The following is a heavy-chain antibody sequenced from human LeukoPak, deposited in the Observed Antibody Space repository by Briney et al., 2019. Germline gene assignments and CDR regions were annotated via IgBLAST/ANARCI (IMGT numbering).Heavy chain of an antibody. CDR1: GFTFDDYA. CDR2: ISWNSGSI. D-gene: IGHD6-25*01. CDR3: AKDPYSSGYYYYGMDV. Sequence: GRSLRLSCAASGFTFDDYAMHWVRQAPGKGLEWVSGISWNSGSIGYADSVKGRFTISRDNSKNTLYLQMNSLRAEDTAVYYCAKDPYSSGYYYYGMDVWGQGTTVTVSS. V-gene: IGHV3-9*01. J-gene: IGHJ6*02.